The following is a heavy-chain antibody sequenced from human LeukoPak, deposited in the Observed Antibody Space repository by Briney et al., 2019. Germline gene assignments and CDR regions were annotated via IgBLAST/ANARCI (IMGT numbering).Heavy chain of an antibody. Sequence: SVKVSCKASGGTFSSYAISWVRQAPGQGLEWMGRIIPILGIANYAQKFQGRVTITADKSTSTAYMELSSLRSEDTAVYYCASTIFGVAPLSGYYGMDVWGQGTTVTVSS. CDR3: ASTIFGVAPLSGYYGMDV. CDR1: GGTFSSYA. J-gene: IGHJ6*02. D-gene: IGHD3-3*01. CDR2: IIPILGIA. V-gene: IGHV1-69*04.